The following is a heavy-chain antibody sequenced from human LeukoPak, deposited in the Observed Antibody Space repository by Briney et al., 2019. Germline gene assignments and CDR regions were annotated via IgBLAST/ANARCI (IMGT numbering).Heavy chain of an antibody. J-gene: IGHJ3*01. Sequence: GGSLRLPCAASGFTFDDYAMSWVRQAPGKGLEWLSFINGDGITTYYADSVRGRFTISRDNSENSLYLHMSSLRTEDTALYYCAKDRINYDGFDAFDLWGQGTMVTVSS. V-gene: IGHV3-43*02. CDR3: AKDRINYDGFDAFDL. CDR1: GFTFDDYA. CDR2: INGDGITT. D-gene: IGHD4-23*01.